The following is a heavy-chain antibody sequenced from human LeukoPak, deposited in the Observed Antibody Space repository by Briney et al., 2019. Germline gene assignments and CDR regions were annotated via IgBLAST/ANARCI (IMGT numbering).Heavy chain of an antibody. CDR3: ARVSTTYYSGGSCSLVI. V-gene: IGHV1-69*13. CDR2: IIPIFGTA. Sequence: ASVKVSCKASGGTFSSYAIRWVRQAPGQGLEWMGGIIPIFGTANYAQKFQGRVTITADESTSTAYMELSSLRSEDTAVYYCARVSTTYYSGGSCSLVIWGQGTMVTVSS. D-gene: IGHD2-15*01. J-gene: IGHJ3*02. CDR1: GGTFSSYA.